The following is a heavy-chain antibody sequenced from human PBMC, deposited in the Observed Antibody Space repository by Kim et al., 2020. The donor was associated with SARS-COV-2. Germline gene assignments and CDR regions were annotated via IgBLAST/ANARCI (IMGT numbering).Heavy chain of an antibody. Sequence: GGSLRLSCAASGFTVSSNYMSWVRQAPGKGLEWVSVIYSGGSTYYADSVKGRFTISRDNSKNTLYLQMNSLRAEDTAVYYCARHSVSPFGGGWFGELLYIDYWGQGTLVTVSS. CDR2: IYSGGST. CDR3: ARHSVSPFGGGWFGELLYIDY. V-gene: IGHV3-53*01. CDR1: GFTVSSNY. J-gene: IGHJ4*02. D-gene: IGHD3-10*01.